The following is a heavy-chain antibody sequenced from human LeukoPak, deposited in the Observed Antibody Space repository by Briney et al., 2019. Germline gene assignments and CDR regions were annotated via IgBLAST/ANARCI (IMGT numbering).Heavy chain of an antibody. D-gene: IGHD3-3*01. CDR3: ARGEIFGATKHDY. J-gene: IGHJ4*02. CDR1: GFTFSSFW. V-gene: IGHV3-74*01. Sequence: GESLTLSCAASGFTFSSFWMGWDRPAPREGLVWVSRINSDGSTTTYADSVKGRFTISTDNAKNTLYLQMNSLRGEDTAVYYCARGEIFGATKHDYWGPGTLVTVSS. CDR2: INSDGSTT.